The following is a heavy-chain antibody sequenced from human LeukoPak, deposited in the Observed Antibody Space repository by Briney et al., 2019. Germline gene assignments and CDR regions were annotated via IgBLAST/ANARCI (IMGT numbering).Heavy chain of an antibody. D-gene: IGHD2-15*01. Sequence: SVKVSCKASGGAFSSYAISWVRQAPGQGLEWMGGIIPIFGTANYAQKFQGRVTITADESTSTAYMGLSSLRSEDTAVYYCARSCSGGSCSSGYYYMDVWGKGTTVTVSS. J-gene: IGHJ6*03. CDR2: IIPIFGTA. CDR1: GGAFSSYA. CDR3: ARSCSGGSCSSGYYYMDV. V-gene: IGHV1-69*01.